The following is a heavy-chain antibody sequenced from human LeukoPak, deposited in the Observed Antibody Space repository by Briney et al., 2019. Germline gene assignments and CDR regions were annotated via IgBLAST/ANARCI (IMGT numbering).Heavy chain of an antibody. V-gene: IGHV3-30*03. CDR3: ATLLLGVGGDY. J-gene: IGHJ4*02. CDR1: GFTFSSYG. CDR2: ISYDGSDK. D-gene: IGHD2-15*01. Sequence: PGGSLRLSCVASGFTFSSYGMHWVRQAPGKGLEWVAMISYDGSDKYYAESVKGRFIISRDNSKNTLYLQMNSLRDEDTAMYSCATLLLGVGGDYWGQGTLVTVSS.